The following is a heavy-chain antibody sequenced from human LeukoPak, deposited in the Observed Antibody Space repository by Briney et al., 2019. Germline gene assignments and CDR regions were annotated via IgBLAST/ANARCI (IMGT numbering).Heavy chain of an antibody. Sequence: SQTLSLTCTVSGASISSGSYYWIWIRQPAGKGLEWIGRIHSSGSTNYNPSLKSRVTISVDTSKNQFSLKLSSVTAADTAVYYCARAPLQESFDYWGQGTLVTVSS. J-gene: IGHJ4*02. V-gene: IGHV4-61*02. CDR2: IHSSGST. D-gene: IGHD4-11*01. CDR1: GASISSGSYY. CDR3: ARAPLQESFDY.